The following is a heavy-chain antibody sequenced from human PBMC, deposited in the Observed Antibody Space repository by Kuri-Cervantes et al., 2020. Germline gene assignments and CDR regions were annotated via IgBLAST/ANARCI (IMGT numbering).Heavy chain of an antibody. J-gene: IGHJ6*02. D-gene: IGHD2-2*01. CDR1: GFTFSSYA. CDR2: ISGSGGST. V-gene: IGHV3-23*01. CDR3: ARSGVPADGMDV. Sequence: GESLKISCAASGFTFSSYAMSWVRQAPGKGLEWVSAISGSGGSTYYADSVKGRFTISRDNSKNTLYLQMNSLRAEDTAVYYCARSGVPADGMDVWGQGTTVTVSS.